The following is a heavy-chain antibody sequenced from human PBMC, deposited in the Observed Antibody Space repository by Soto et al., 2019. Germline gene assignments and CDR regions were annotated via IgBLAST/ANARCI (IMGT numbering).Heavy chain of an antibody. J-gene: IGHJ4*02. CDR3: ARENYYDSSGSPADFDY. D-gene: IGHD3-22*01. CDR2: VNSDGSYT. V-gene: IGHV3-74*01. CDR1: GFTFNSYW. Sequence: GGSLRLSCAASGFTFNSYWIHWVRQAPGKGLVWVSRVNSDGSYTDYADSVKGRFTISRDNANNTPSLQMDSLRAEDTAVYYCARENYYDSSGSPADFDYWGQGTLVTVSS.